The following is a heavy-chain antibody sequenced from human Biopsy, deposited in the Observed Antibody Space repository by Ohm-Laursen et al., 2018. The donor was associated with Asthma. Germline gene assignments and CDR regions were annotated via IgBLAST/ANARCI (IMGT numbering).Heavy chain of an antibody. V-gene: IGHV7-4-1*02. J-gene: IGHJ6*02. CDR1: GYTFIGCH. D-gene: IGHD2-15*01. Sequence: ASVKVSCKVSGYTFIGCHIHWMRQAPGQGLECMGRINTNTGNPTYAQGFTGRFVFSLDTSVSTAYLQISSLKADDTAVYYCARGLLGMDVWGQGTTVTVSS. CDR2: INTNTGNP. CDR3: ARGLLGMDV.